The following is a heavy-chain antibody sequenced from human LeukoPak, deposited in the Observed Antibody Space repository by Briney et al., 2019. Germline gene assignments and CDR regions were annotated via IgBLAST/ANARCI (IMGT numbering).Heavy chain of an antibody. CDR2: ISSSSSYI. V-gene: IGHV3-21*01. CDR3: ASLTTVTTDGMDV. Sequence: PGGSLRLSCAASGFTFSSYSMTWVRQAPGKGLEWVSSISSSSSYIYYADSVKGRFTISRDNAKNSLYLQMNSLRAEDTAVYYCASLTTVTTDGMDVWGQGTTVTVSS. CDR1: GFTFSSYS. J-gene: IGHJ6*02. D-gene: IGHD4-11*01.